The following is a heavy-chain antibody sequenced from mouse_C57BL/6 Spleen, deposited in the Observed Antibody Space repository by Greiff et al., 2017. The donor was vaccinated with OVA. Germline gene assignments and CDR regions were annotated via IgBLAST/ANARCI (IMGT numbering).Heavy chain of an antibody. Sequence: EVKLVESGGGLVQPGGSLKLSCAASGFTFSDYYMYWVRQTPEQRLEWVAYISNGGGSTYYPDTVKGRFTLSRDNAKNTLYLQMSRLTSEDTAMYYGARQGGYDGYAAWFAYWGQGTLVTVSA. CDR3: ARQGGYDGYAAWFAY. J-gene: IGHJ3*01. D-gene: IGHD2-3*01. V-gene: IGHV5-12*01. CDR2: ISNGGGST. CDR1: GFTFSDYY.